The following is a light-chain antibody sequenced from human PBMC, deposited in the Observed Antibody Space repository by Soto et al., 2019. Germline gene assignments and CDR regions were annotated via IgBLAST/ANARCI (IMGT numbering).Light chain of an antibody. J-gene: IGKJ5*01. CDR3: QQYNNWHPIT. Sequence: EVLITQSPATLSVSPGERATLSCRASQTVSRNLAWYQQKPGQAPRLIIYGASTRATGIPARFSGSGSGTEFTLAISSLQSEDFASYYCQQYNNWHPITFGQGTRLEIK. CDR2: GAS. V-gene: IGKV3-15*01. CDR1: QTVSRN.